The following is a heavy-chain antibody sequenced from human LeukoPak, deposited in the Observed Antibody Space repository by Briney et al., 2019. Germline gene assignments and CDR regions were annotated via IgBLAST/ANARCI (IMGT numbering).Heavy chain of an antibody. J-gene: IGHJ4*02. V-gene: IGHV3-23*01. CDR2: ISTNDGLT. CDR1: GFTFSASP. D-gene: IGHD6-19*01. CDR3: ANIAVSGSWFFDC. Sequence: GGSLRLSCAASGFTFSASPMAWVRQAPGKGLEWVSSISTNDGLTYYADSVRGRFTISRDNPKNTLYLQMSSLRAEDTAVYYCANIAVSGSWFFDCWGQGTLVSVSS.